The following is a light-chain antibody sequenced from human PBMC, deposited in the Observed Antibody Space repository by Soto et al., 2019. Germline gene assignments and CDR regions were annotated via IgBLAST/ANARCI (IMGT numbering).Light chain of an antibody. CDR1: SSNIGSNT. V-gene: IGLV1-44*01. J-gene: IGLJ2*01. Sequence: QSVLTQPPSASGTPGQRVTISCSGSSSNIGSNTVNWYQQLPGTAPKLLIYSNNQRPSGVPDRFSGSKSDTSASLAISGLQSEDEVDYYCAAWDDSLNGVVFGGGTQLTVL. CDR3: AAWDDSLNGVV. CDR2: SNN.